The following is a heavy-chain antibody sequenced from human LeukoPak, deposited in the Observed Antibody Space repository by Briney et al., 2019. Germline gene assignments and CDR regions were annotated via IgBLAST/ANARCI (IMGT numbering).Heavy chain of an antibody. CDR1: GFTFSNYA. V-gene: IGHV3-30*04. J-gene: IGHJ3*02. CDR2: ISTDGKNE. CDR3: AREGSSWRAFDI. Sequence: GGSLRLSCAASGFTFSNYAMHWVRQAPGKGLEWVAVISTDGKNEYYADSVKGRFTISRDNSRNTLYLQMNSLRAADTAVYYCAREGSSWRAFDIWGQGTMVTVSS. D-gene: IGHD6-13*01.